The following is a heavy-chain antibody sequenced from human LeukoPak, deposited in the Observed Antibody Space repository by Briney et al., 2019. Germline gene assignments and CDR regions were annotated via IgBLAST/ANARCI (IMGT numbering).Heavy chain of an antibody. CDR1: GFTFSSYS. V-gene: IGHV3-21*01. Sequence: GGSLRLSCAASGFTFSSYSMNWVRQAPGKGLEWVSSISSSSSYIYYADSVKGRFTISRDNAKNSLYLQMNSLRAEDTAVYYCAREGIVGATLFDYWGQGTLVTVSS. CDR3: AREGIVGATLFDY. D-gene: IGHD1-26*01. CDR2: ISSSSSYI. J-gene: IGHJ4*02.